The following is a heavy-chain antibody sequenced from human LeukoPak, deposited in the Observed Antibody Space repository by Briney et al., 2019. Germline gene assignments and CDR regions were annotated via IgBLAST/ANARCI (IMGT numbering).Heavy chain of an antibody. D-gene: IGHD6-19*01. CDR1: GGSFSGYY. V-gene: IGHV4-34*01. CDR2: INHSGST. J-gene: IGHJ4*02. Sequence: SETLSLTCAVYGGSFSGYYWSWIRQPPGKGLEWIGEINHSGSTNYNPSLKSRVTISVDTSKNQFSLKLSSVTAADTAVYYCARDSYSSGWYFSRGIDYWGQGTLVTVSS. CDR3: ARDSYSSGWYFSRGIDY.